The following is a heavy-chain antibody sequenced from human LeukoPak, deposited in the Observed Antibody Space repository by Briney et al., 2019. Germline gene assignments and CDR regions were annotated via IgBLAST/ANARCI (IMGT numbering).Heavy chain of an antibody. CDR1: GGSISSSSYY. J-gene: IGHJ5*02. Sequence: SETLSLTCTVSGGSISSSSYYWGWIRQPPGKGLEWIGSTYYSGSTYYNPSLKSRVTISVDTSKNQFSLKLSSVTAADTAVYYCARDFVSGSLKNWFDPWGQGTLVTVSS. CDR3: ARDFVSGSLKNWFDP. CDR2: TYYSGST. V-gene: IGHV4-39*07. D-gene: IGHD1-26*01.